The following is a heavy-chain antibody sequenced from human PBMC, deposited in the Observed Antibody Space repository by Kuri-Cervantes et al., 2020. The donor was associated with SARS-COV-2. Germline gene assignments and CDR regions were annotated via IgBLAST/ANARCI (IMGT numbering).Heavy chain of an antibody. V-gene: IGHV3-30*01. D-gene: IGHD5-12*01. Sequence: GESLKISCSASGFTFSDFAMTWVRQAPGKGLQWVAVISYDGKSKYYADSVKGRFTISRDNSKKMLYLQMNSLTVGDTASYYCARESGGFDWNYHYYGMDVWGQGTTVAVSS. CDR2: ISYDGKSK. CDR1: GFTFSDFA. J-gene: IGHJ6*02. CDR3: ARESGGFDWNYHYYGMDV.